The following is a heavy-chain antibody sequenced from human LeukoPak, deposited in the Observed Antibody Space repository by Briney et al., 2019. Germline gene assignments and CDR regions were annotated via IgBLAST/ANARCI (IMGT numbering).Heavy chain of an antibody. J-gene: IGHJ5*02. D-gene: IGHD1-7*01. CDR2: IYHSGNT. CDR1: GGSISSSSYF. CDR3: ARDGGLELPLGWFDP. Sequence: PSETLSLTCTVSGGSISSSSYFWGWIRQPPGKGLEWIGSIYHSGNTYYNPSLKSRVSISVDTSKNQFSLKLSSVTAADTAVYYCARDGGLELPLGWFDPWGQGTLVIVSS. V-gene: IGHV4-39*07.